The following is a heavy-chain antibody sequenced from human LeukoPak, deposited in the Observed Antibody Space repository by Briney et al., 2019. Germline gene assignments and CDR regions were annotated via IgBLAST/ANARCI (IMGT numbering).Heavy chain of an antibody. Sequence: PGGSLRLSCVASGFTFSSHEMNWVRQAPGKGLEWVSYISSSNSIIYYADSVKGRFTISRDNAKNSLYLQMNSLRAEDTAVYYCARVATMVRVPLDALDIWGQGTMVSVSS. J-gene: IGHJ3*02. CDR2: ISSSNSII. D-gene: IGHD3-10*01. V-gene: IGHV3-48*03. CDR1: GFTFSSHE. CDR3: ARVATMVRVPLDALDI.